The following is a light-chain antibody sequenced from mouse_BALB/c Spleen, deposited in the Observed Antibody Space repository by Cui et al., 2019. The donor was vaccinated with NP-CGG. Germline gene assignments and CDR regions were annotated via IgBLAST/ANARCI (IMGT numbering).Light chain of an antibody. CDR3: ALWYSNHWV. V-gene: IGLV1*01. CDR2: GTN. CDR1: TGAVTTSNY. Sequence: VVTQEYVLTTSPGETVTLTCRSSTGAVTTSNYANWVQEKPDHLFTGLIGGTNNRAPGVPARFSGSLIGDKAALTITGAQTEDEAIYFCALWYSNHWVFGGGTKLTVL. J-gene: IGLJ1*01.